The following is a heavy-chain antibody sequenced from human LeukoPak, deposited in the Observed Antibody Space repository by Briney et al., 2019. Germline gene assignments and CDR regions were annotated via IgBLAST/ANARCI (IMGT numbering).Heavy chain of an antibody. CDR2: LSGNAYST. Sequence: GGSLRLSCAASGFTFSTYAMTWVRQAPGKGLEWVSALSGNAYSTYYADSVKGRFTISRDNSKNTLYLQMNSLRAEDTAVYYCARDALYYDILTGPAHGAFDIWGQGTMVTVSS. CDR3: ARDALYYDILTGPAHGAFDI. J-gene: IGHJ3*02. CDR1: GFTFSTYA. V-gene: IGHV3-23*01. D-gene: IGHD3-9*01.